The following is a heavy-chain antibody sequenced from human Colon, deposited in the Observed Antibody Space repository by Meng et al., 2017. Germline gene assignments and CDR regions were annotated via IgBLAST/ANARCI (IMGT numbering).Heavy chain of an antibody. CDR2: IYSSGST. D-gene: IGHD3-10*01. Sequence: QVHLQDAGPGPGKPSATLSPTCTFSGGSISSYSWTWIRQPAGKGLEWIGRIYSSGSTNYNPSLKSRVTMSVDTSKNQVSLNLTSVTAADTAVYYCTRDGSGSRPFDYWGQGTLVTVSS. CDR3: TRDGSGSRPFDY. CDR1: GGSISSYS. J-gene: IGHJ4*02. V-gene: IGHV4-4*07.